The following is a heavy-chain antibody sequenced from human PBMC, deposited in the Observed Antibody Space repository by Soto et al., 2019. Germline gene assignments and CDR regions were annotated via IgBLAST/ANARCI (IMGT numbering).Heavy chain of an antibody. J-gene: IGHJ6*02. CDR3: ARDPDGMRFGELSGWDHYYYGMDV. V-gene: IGHV1-2*04. Sequence: ASVKVSCKASGYTFTGYYMHWVRQAPGQGLEWMGWINPNSGGTNYAQKFQGWVTMTRDTSISTAYMELSRLRSDDTAVYYCARDPDGMRFGELSGWDHYYYGMDVWGQGTTVTVSS. D-gene: IGHD3-10*01. CDR1: GYTFTGYY. CDR2: INPNSGGT.